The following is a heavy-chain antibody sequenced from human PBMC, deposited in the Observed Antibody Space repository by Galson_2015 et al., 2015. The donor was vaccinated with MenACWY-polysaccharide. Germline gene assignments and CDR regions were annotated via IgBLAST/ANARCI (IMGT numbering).Heavy chain of an antibody. V-gene: IGHV3-74*01. CDR1: GFTFSNDW. CDR3: SRVPGGYSNGWPHSYYFDY. J-gene: IGHJ4*02. Sequence: SLRLSCAASGFTFSNDWMHWVRQVPGKGLVWVSRISSDGSSRSYADSVKVRFTISRDNANNTLHLQMNSLRVKDTDVYDCSRVPGGYSNGWPHSYYFDYWGQGTLVTVSS. D-gene: IGHD6-19*01. CDR2: ISSDGSSR.